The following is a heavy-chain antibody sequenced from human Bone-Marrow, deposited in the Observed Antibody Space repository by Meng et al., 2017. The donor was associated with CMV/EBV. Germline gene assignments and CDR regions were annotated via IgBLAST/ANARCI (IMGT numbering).Heavy chain of an antibody. CDR2: ISGSGGST. CDR1: LTFGSYA. CDR3: ARPRVYDFWSGYNGFRY. Sequence: LTFGSYAMGGVRQAPGKVLEWVSAISGSGGSTYYADSVKGRFTISRDNSKNTLYLQMNSLRAEDTAVYYCARPRVYDFWSGYNGFRYWGQGTLVTVSS. J-gene: IGHJ4*02. D-gene: IGHD3-3*01. V-gene: IGHV3-23*01.